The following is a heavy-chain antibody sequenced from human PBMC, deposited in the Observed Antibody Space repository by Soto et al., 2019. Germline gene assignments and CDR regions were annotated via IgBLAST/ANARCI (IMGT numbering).Heavy chain of an antibody. D-gene: IGHD2-21*01. V-gene: IGHV3-53*04. CDR1: GFTVSSNY. J-gene: IGHJ6*03. CDR2: IYSGGST. CDR3: ARHCGGDCYSSSYYYYYMDV. Sequence: GGSLRLSCAASGFTVSSNYMSWVRQAPGKGLEWVSVIYSGGSTYYADSVKGRFTISRHNSKNTLYLQMNSLRAEDTAVYYCARHCGGDCYSSSYYYYYMDVWGKGTTVTVSS.